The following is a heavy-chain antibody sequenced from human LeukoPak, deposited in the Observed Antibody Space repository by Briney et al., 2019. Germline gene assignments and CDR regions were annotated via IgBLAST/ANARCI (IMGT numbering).Heavy chain of an antibody. CDR2: VKSSAAGGTR. CDR3: VYWYMDF. V-gene: IGHV3-15*01. J-gene: IGHJ6*03. CDR1: GFSFSDAW. Sequence: GGSLRLSCAASGFSFSDAWLSWVRQAPGKGLEWVGRVKSSAAGGTRDYAAPVRGRFSISRDDSRNTLYLEMNSLGTDDTAVYYCVYWYMDFWGKGTPVTVSS.